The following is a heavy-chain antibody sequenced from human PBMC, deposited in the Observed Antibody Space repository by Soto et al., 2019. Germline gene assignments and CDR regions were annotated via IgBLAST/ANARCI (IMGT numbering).Heavy chain of an antibody. Sequence: PGGSLRLSCAASGFTFSGYGMHWVRQAPGKGLEWVAVIWYDGSYKYYADSVKGRFTISRDNSKNTLYLQMNSLRAEDTAVYYCARAHIGAATDVDAFDIWGQGTMVTVS. CDR2: IWYDGSYK. CDR3: ARAHIGAATDVDAFDI. D-gene: IGHD2-21*01. CDR1: GFTFSGYG. V-gene: IGHV3-33*01. J-gene: IGHJ3*02.